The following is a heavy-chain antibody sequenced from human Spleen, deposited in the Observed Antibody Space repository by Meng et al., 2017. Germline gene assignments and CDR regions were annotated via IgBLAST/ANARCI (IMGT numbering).Heavy chain of an antibody. CDR2: IYPSGST. J-gene: IGHJ4*02. CDR1: GDSINSGNYY. D-gene: IGHD6-13*01. V-gene: IGHV4-61*02. Sequence: SETLSLTCTVSGDSINSGNYYWSWIRQPAGTGLEWIGRIYPSGSTNYNPSLKSRVTISVDTSKNQFSLKLSSVTAADTAVYYCARDRSYSSSWYDYWGQGTLVTVSS. CDR3: ARDRSYSSSWYDY.